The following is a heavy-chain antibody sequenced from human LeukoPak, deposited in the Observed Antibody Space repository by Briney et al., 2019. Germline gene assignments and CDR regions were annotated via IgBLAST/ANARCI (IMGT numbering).Heavy chain of an antibody. CDR1: GGSNSSYY. V-gene: IGHV4-4*07. CDR3: ARGSFFNWFDP. J-gene: IGHJ5*02. D-gene: IGHD2-15*01. Sequence: SETLPLTCTVSGGSNSSYYWSWIRQPAGKGLEWIGRIYTSGSTNYNPSLKSRVTMSVDTSKNQFSLKLSSVTAADTAVYYCARGSFFNWFDPWGQGTLVTVSS. CDR2: IYTSGST.